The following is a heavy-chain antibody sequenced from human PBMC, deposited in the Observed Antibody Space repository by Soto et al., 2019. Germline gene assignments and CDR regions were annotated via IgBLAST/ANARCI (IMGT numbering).Heavy chain of an antibody. V-gene: IGHV4-38-2*02. CDR3: ARDASTMISVVIAYFDY. CDR1: DYSIIDGYY. Sequence: ETLSLTCAVSDYSIIDGYYLGWIRNARGEGLEWIGSMYHSGSTYYSPSPKSRVTISVDTSENHFSLRVNSVTATDTAVYYCARDASTMISVVIAYFDYWSQGTLVTVSS. J-gene: IGHJ4*02. CDR2: MYHSGST. D-gene: IGHD3-22*01.